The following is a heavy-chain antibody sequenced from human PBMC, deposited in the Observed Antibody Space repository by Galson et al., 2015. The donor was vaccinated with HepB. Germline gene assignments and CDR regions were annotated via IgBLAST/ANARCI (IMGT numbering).Heavy chain of an antibody. CDR1: GFTSSSHA. CDR2: ISYDGSNK. CDR3: AREKYCSSTSCYTGVDY. V-gene: IGHV3-30-3*01. D-gene: IGHD2-2*02. Sequence: SLRLSCAASGFTSSSHAMHWVPQAPRKGLEWVAVISYDGSNKYYADSVKGRFTISRDNSKNTLYLQMNSLRAEDTAVYYCAREKYCSSTSCYTGVDYWGQGTLVTVSS. J-gene: IGHJ4*02.